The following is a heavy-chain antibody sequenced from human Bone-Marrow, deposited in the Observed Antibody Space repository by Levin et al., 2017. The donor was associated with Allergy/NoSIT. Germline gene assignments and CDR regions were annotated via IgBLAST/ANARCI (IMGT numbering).Heavy chain of an antibody. J-gene: IGHJ4*02. V-gene: IGHV3-30-3*01. CDR2: ISYDGSNK. D-gene: IGHD2-8*01. CDR3: ARGWCTNGVCYVFDY. CDR1: GFTFSNYA. Sequence: QAGESLKISCAASGFTFSNYAMHWVRQAPGKGLEWVAVISYDGSNKYYVDSVKGRFTISRDNPKNTLYLQMNSLRTEDTAVYYCARGWCTNGVCYVFDYWGQGTLVTVSS.